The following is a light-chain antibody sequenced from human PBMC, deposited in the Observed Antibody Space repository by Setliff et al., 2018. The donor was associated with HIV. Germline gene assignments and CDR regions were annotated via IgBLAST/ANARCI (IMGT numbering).Light chain of an antibody. CDR2: EVT. V-gene: IGLV2-14*01. CDR3: GSYRRTSTWV. J-gene: IGLJ3*02. Sequence: QSALTQAASVSGSPGQSITIFCIGTNSDIGGYEYVSWYQQHPGEAPKLIIYEVTNRPSGVSNRFSGSKSGNTASLTISGLQAEDEADYYCGSYRRTSTWVFGGGTKVTVL. CDR1: NSDIGGYEY.